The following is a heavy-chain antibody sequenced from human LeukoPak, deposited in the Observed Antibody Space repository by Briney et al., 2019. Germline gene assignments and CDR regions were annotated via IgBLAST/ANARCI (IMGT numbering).Heavy chain of an antibody. CDR3: ARDSAPID. D-gene: IGHD2/OR15-2a*01. V-gene: IGHV3-74*01. Sequence: PGGSLRLSCAASGFTFSNHWMHWVRQAPGKGLVWVSRLNYDGSSRNYADSVKGRFTSSRDNAENTVYLQMNSLRAEDTGVYYCARDSAPIDWGQGTLVTVSS. CDR1: GFTFSNHW. CDR2: LNYDGSSR. J-gene: IGHJ4*02.